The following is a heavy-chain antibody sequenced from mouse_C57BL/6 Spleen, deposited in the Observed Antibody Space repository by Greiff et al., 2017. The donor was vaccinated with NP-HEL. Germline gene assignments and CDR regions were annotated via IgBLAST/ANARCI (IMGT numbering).Heavy chain of an antibody. J-gene: IGHJ3*01. D-gene: IGHD2-5*01. CDR2: IDPSDSYT. Sequence: QVQLQQPGAELVRPGTSVKLSCKASGYTFTSYWMHWVKQRPGQGLEWIGVIDPSDSYTNYNQKFKGKATLTVDTSSSTAYMQLSSLTSEDSAVYYCARTYYSNGFAYWGQGTLVTVSA. CDR3: ARTYYSNGFAY. CDR1: GYTFTSYW. V-gene: IGHV1-59*01.